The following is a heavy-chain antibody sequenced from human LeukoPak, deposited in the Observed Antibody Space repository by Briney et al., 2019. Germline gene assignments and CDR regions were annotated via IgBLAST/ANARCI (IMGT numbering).Heavy chain of an antibody. CDR2: IIPIFGTA. J-gene: IGHJ4*02. CDR1: GGTFSSYA. D-gene: IGHD6-19*01. V-gene: IGHV1-69*05. Sequence: SVKVSCXASGGTFSSYAISWVRQARGQGLEWMGRIIPIFGTANYAQKFQGRVTITTDESTSTAYMELSSLRSEDTAVYYCARLSSSGFDYWGQGTLVTVSS. CDR3: ARLSSSGFDY.